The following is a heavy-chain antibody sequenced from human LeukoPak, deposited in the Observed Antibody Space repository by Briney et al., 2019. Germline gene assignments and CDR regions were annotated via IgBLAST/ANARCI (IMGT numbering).Heavy chain of an antibody. Sequence: GGSLRLSCAASGFTFSSSAMSWVRQAPGKGLEWVSVIYSGGPTYYADSVKGRFTISRDNSKNTLFLQMNSLRAEDTAVYYCARGLRLVAQIDYWGQGTLVTVSS. J-gene: IGHJ4*02. CDR1: GFTFSSSA. CDR2: IYSGGPT. V-gene: IGHV3-53*01. CDR3: ARGLRLVAQIDY. D-gene: IGHD6-6*01.